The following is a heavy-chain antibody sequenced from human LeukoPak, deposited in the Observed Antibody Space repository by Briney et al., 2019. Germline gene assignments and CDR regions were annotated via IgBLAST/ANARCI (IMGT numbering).Heavy chain of an antibody. J-gene: IGHJ4*02. D-gene: IGHD1-26*01. CDR1: GFTFSNYW. Sequence: QPGGSLRLSCAASGFTFSNYWMHWVRQAPGKGLVWVSRINSDGSSTSYADSVKGRFTISRDNAKNTLYLQMNSLRAEDTAVYYCARDRDSTIFDYWGQGTLVTVSS. CDR3: ARDRDSTIFDY. CDR2: INSDGSST. V-gene: IGHV3-74*01.